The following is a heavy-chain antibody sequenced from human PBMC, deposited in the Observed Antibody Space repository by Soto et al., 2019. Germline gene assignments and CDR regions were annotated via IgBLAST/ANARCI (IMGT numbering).Heavy chain of an antibody. V-gene: IGHV3-30-3*01. CDR1: GFTFSSYA. D-gene: IGHD3-10*01. J-gene: IGHJ4*02. CDR3: AKDSTLSGSGSYYSPRGLFDY. Sequence: GGSLRLSCAASGFTFSSYAMHWVRQAPGKGLEWVAVISYDGSSKYYADSVKGRFTISRDNSKNTLYLQMNSLRAEDTAVYYCAKDSTLSGSGSYYSPRGLFDYWGQGTLVTVSS. CDR2: ISYDGSSK.